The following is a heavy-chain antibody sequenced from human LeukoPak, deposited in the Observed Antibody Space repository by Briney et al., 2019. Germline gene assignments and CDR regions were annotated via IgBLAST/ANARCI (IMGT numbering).Heavy chain of an antibody. CDR3: AKGLTGDVLRAFDI. V-gene: IGHV3-7*03. Sequence: EGSLRLSCACSGFTFSDFWMTWVRQTPGKGLEWVANIKEDGTEKNLVDSVKGRFTISRDNSKNTLYLQMNSLRAEDMALYYCAKGLTGDVLRAFDIWGQGTMVTVSS. J-gene: IGHJ3*02. CDR2: IKEDGTEK. CDR1: GFTFSDFW. D-gene: IGHD7-27*01.